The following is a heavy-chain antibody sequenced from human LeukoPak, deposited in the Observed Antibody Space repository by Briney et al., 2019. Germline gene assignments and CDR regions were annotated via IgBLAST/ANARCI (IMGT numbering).Heavy chain of an antibody. J-gene: IGHJ4*02. V-gene: IGHV1-18*01. Sequence: ASVKVSCKASGYTFTNSGISWVRQAPGQGLEWVGWVSGYNGNWNYAQRLQGRVTMTTDTSTSTAYMELRSLTSDDTAVYYCASGGTSGDDYWGQGTLVTVSS. D-gene: IGHD1-14*01. CDR1: GYTFTNSG. CDR2: VSGYNGNW. CDR3: ASGGTSGDDY.